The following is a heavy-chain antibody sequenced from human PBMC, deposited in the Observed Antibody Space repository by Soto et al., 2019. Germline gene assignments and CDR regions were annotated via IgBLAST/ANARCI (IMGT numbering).Heavy chain of an antibody. J-gene: IGHJ3*02. D-gene: IGHD4-17*01. Sequence: SVKVSCKASGGTFSSYAISWVRQAPGQGLEWMGGIIPIFGTANYAQKFQGRVTITADESTSTAYMEPSSLRSEDTAVYYCARGGYGGNSYAFDIWGQGTMVTVSS. V-gene: IGHV1-69*13. CDR3: ARGGYGGNSYAFDI. CDR2: IIPIFGTA. CDR1: GGTFSSYA.